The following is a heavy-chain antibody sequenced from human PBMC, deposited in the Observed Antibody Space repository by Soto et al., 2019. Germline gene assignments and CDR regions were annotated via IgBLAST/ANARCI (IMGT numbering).Heavy chain of an antibody. CDR3: ARGGYYGHWFDP. J-gene: IGHJ5*02. D-gene: IGHD1-26*01. CDR1: GGSISSGSYS. Sequence: QLQLQESGSGLVKPSQTLSLTCAVSGGSISSGSYSWSWIRQPPGKGLEWIGYIYHGGSTYYNPSLNSRVTISVDKSKNHFSLRLDSVTAADTAVYYCARGGYYGHWFDPWGQGTLVTVPS. V-gene: IGHV4-30-2*01. CDR2: IYHGGST.